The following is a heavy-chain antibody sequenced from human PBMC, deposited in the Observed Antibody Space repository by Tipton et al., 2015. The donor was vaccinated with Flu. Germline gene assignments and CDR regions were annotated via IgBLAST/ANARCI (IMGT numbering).Heavy chain of an antibody. J-gene: IGHJ4*02. D-gene: IGHD1-7*01. V-gene: IGHV3-7*03. CDR2: IKPDGSGK. CDR1: GFTFSTYW. CDR3: AKNNWNYPGGDY. Sequence: SLRLSCAASGFTFSTYWMTWVRQAPGKGLEWVANIKPDGSGKYYLDSVKGRFTISRDNAENSLYLQMNSLRAEDTAVYYCAKNNWNYPGGDYWGQGTLVTVSS.